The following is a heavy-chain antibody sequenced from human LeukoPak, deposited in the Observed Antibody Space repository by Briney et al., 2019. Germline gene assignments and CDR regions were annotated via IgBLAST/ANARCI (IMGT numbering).Heavy chain of an antibody. CDR1: GFTFSSYG. D-gene: IGHD6-13*01. CDR3: ARVGIAAAGPDY. J-gene: IGHJ4*02. V-gene: IGHV3-30*02. Sequence: PTGGSLRLSCAASGFTFSSYGMHWVRQAPGKGLEWVAFIRYDGSNKYYADSVKGRFTISRDNSKNSLYLQMNSLRAEDTAVYYCARVGIAAAGPDYWGQGTLVTVSS. CDR2: IRYDGSNK.